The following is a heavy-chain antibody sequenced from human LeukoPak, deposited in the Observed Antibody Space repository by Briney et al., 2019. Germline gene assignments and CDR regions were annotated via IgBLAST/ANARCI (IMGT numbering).Heavy chain of an antibody. Sequence: GGSLRLSCAASGFTFSSYWMSWVRQAPGKGLEWVANIKQDGSEKYYVDSVKGRFTISRDNAKNSLYLQMNSLRAEDTAVYYCATQIGDTVTMPFDYWGQGTLVTVSS. CDR1: GFTFSSYW. D-gene: IGHD4-17*01. V-gene: IGHV3-7*01. CDR3: ATQIGDTVTMPFDY. J-gene: IGHJ4*02. CDR2: IKQDGSEK.